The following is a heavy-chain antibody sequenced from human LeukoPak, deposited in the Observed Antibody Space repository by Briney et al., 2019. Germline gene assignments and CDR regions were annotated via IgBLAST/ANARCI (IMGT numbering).Heavy chain of an antibody. D-gene: IGHD6-13*01. V-gene: IGHV5-10-1*01. CDR1: GYSFTSYW. Sequence: GESLRISCKSSGYSFTSYWISWVRQMSGKGLELMGRIYYSDSYTNYSPSCQGHVTISADKSISTAYLQWSSLKASDTAMYYCARLSAAGSKADYWGQGTLVTVCS. CDR3: ARLSAAGSKADY. J-gene: IGHJ4*02. CDR2: IYYSDSYT.